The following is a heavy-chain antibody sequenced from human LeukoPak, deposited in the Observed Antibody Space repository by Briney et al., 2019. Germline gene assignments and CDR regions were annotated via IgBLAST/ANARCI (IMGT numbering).Heavy chain of an antibody. CDR1: GFTFSTYW. CDR2: IKQDGSEE. V-gene: IGHV3-7*01. Sequence: GGSLRLSCAASGFTFSTYWMAWVRQAPGKGLEWVANIKQDGSEENYVDSVKGRFTISRDNAKNSLFLQMNSLRAEDTAVYYCARGTSTATTKNWFDPWGQGTLVTVSS. D-gene: IGHD4-17*01. J-gene: IGHJ5*02. CDR3: ARGTSTATTKNWFDP.